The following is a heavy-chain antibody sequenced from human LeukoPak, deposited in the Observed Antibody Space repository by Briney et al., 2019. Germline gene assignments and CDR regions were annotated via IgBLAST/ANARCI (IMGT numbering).Heavy chain of an antibody. D-gene: IGHD3-22*01. CDR1: GGSISSSSYY. V-gene: IGHV4-39*01. CDR3: ARLPYYDSSGYFPYY. CDR2: IYYSGST. Sequence: SETLSLTCTVSGGSISSSSYYWGWLRQPPGKGLEWIGSIYYSGSTYYNPSLKSRVTISVDTSKNQFSLKLSSVTAADTAVYYCARLPYYDSSGYFPYYWGQGTLVTVSS. J-gene: IGHJ4*02.